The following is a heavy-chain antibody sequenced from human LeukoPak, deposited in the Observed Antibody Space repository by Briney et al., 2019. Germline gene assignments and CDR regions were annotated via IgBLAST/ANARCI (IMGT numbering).Heavy chain of an antibody. CDR2: IYYSGST. CDR3: ARLIIVGATRGDY. Sequence: SETLSLTCTVSGGSISSSSYYWGWIRQPPGKGLEWIGSIYYSGSTYYNPSLKSRVAISVDTSKNQFSLKLSSVTAADTAVYYCARLIIVGATRGDYWGQGTLVTVSS. V-gene: IGHV4-39*01. CDR1: GGSISSSSYY. J-gene: IGHJ4*02. D-gene: IGHD1-26*01.